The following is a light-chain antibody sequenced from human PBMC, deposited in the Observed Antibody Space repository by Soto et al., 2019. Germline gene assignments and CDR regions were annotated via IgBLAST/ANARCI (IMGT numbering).Light chain of an antibody. J-gene: IGKJ2*01. CDR1: QSVGTY. CDR2: GAS. CDR3: QHRSNG. Sequence: EIVLTQSPDTLSLSPGERATLSCRASQSVGTYLVWYQQXHCRAPRLLIYGASNRATGIPARFGGXXXXTDFTLTISSLEPEVFAVYYCQHRSNGFGQGTKLEIK. V-gene: IGKV3D-11*02.